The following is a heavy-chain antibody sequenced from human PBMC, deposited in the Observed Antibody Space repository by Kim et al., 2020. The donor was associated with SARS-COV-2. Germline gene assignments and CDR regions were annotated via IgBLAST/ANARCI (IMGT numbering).Heavy chain of an antibody. D-gene: IGHD5-18*01. CDR3: ARVTRGYSYGWEFEYYFDY. Sequence: GRVTITADESTSTAYMELSSLRSEDTAVYYCARVTRGYSYGWEFEYYFDYWGQGTLVTVSS. J-gene: IGHJ4*02. V-gene: IGHV1-69*01.